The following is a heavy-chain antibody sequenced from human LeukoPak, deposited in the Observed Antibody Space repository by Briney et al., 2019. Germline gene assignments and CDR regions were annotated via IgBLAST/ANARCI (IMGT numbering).Heavy chain of an antibody. CDR1: GFTFSIFW. D-gene: IGHD3-10*01. CDR2: IKEDGSQK. J-gene: IGHJ4*02. CDR3: ARDDGITMVRGVPRY. V-gene: IGHV3-7*01. Sequence: GGSLRLSCAASGFTFSIFWMSWVRQAPGRGLEWVTNIKEDGSQKNYMGSVKGRFTISRDNAKNSLYLQMNSLRAEDTAVYYCARDDGITMVRGVPRYWGQGTLVTVSS.